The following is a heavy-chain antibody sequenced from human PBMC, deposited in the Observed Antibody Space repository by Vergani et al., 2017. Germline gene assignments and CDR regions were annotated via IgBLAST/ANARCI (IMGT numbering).Heavy chain of an antibody. CDR1: GYNFTSYW. V-gene: IGHV5-51*01. D-gene: IGHD6-19*01. CDR2: IYPGDSDT. CDR3: VRHAYSSGWTRGRDAFDI. J-gene: IGHJ3*02. Sequence: EVQLVQSGAEVKKPGESLKISCKGSGYNFTSYWIGWVRQMPGKGLEWMGIIYPGDSDTRYSPSFQGQVTISADKSISTACLQWSSLKASDTAMYYCVRHAYSSGWTRGRDAFDIWGQGTMVTVSS.